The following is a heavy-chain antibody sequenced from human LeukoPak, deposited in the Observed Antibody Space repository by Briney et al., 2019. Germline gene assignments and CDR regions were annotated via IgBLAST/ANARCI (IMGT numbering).Heavy chain of an antibody. CDR3: AKDLFTSIVASPNYYYGMDV. CDR1: GFTFSSYA. J-gene: IGHJ6*02. CDR2: ISGSGGST. V-gene: IGHV3-23*01. Sequence: GGSLRLSCAASGFTFSSYAMSWVRQAPGKGLEWVSAISGSGGSTYYADSVKGRFTISRDNSKNTLYLQTNSLRAEDTAVYYCAKDLFTSIVASPNYYYGMDVWGQGTTVTVSS. D-gene: IGHD5-12*01.